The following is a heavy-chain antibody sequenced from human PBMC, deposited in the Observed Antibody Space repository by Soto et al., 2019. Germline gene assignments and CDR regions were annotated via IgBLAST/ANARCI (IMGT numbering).Heavy chain of an antibody. CDR2: VWYDGGNK. CDR1: GFTFRNYG. D-gene: IGHD5-12*01. J-gene: IGHJ6*02. CDR3: XRAAGYSGNDYVYYYGMDV. V-gene: IGHV3-33*01. Sequence: QVQLVESGGGVVQPGRSLRLSCAASGFTFRNYGMHWVRQAPAKGLEWVALVWYDGGNKNYVDSVKGRFTISRDNSKXXXXXXXXXXXXXXXXXXXXXRAAGYSGNDYVYYYGMDVWGQGTTVTVSS.